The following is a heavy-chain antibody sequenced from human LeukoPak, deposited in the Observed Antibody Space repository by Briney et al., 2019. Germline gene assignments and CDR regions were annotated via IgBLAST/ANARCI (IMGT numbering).Heavy chain of an antibody. Sequence: ASVTVSCTASGYTFTSYYMHWVRQAPGQGLEWMGIINPSGGSTSYAQKFQGRVTMPRDMSTSTVYMELSSLRSEDTAVYYCARGTEIVVVPAAIEVDYWGQGTLVTVSS. CDR3: ARGTEIVVVPAAIEVDY. D-gene: IGHD2-2*02. V-gene: IGHV1-46*01. CDR1: GYTFTSYY. J-gene: IGHJ4*02. CDR2: INPSGGST.